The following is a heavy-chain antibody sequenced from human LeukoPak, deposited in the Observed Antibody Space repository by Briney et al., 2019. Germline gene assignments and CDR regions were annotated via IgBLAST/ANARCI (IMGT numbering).Heavy chain of an antibody. Sequence: PSETLSLTCTVSGGSISSSSYYWGWIRQPPGKGLEWIGSIYYSGSTNYNPSLKSRVTISVVTSKNQFSLKLSSVTAADTAVYYCASRTRRQQLVHFDYWGQGTLVTVSS. D-gene: IGHD6-13*01. CDR2: IYYSGST. J-gene: IGHJ4*02. CDR1: GGSISSSSYY. CDR3: ASRTRRQQLVHFDY. V-gene: IGHV4-39*07.